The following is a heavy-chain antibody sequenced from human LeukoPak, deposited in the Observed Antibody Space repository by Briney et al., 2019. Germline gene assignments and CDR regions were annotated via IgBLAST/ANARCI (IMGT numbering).Heavy chain of an antibody. J-gene: IGHJ5*02. V-gene: IGHV3-9*03. D-gene: IGHD3-10*01. CDR1: GFRFYDYA. Sequence: GRTLRLSSAASGFRFYDYAMHWVWLRPGKGVGWVSGISWNNGFIEYVDSVKGRFTISSDNAKNSLYLQMVRLTTDDMGLYYSVKGSKLRGLLPGSLEAWGQGTLVTVSS. CDR3: VKGSKLRGLLPGSLEA. CDR2: ISWNNGFI.